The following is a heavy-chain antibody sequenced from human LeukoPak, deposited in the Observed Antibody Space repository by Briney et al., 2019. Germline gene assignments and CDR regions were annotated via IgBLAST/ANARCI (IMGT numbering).Heavy chain of an antibody. J-gene: IGHJ3*02. CDR2: INHDGSNT. V-gene: IGHV3-7*01. CDR1: AFTFRSYA. Sequence: PGGSLRLSCATSAFTFRSYAMTWVRQAPGKGLEWVSNINHDGSNTHYVDSVKGRFTISRDNSENSLFLQLNSLSAEDTAIYYCARDTLPSYRRIYFDVFDMWGEGTMVTVSS. D-gene: IGHD1-26*01. CDR3: ARDTLPSYRRIYFDVFDM.